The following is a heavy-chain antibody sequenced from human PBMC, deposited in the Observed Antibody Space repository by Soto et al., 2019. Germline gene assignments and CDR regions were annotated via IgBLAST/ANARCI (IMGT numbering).Heavy chain of an antibody. CDR2: ISSSSSTI. D-gene: IGHD2-2*01. Sequence: EVQLVESGGGLVQPGGSLRLSCAASGFTFSSYSMNWVRQAPGKGLEWVSYISSSSSTIYYADSVKGRFTISRDNAKNSLYLQMSSLRDEDTAVYYCARDIVLVPAAASRAFDIWGQGTMVTVSS. CDR3: ARDIVLVPAAASRAFDI. J-gene: IGHJ3*02. V-gene: IGHV3-48*02. CDR1: GFTFSSYS.